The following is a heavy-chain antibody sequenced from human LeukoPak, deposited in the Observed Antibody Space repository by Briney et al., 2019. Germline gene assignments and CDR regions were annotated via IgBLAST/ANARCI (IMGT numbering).Heavy chain of an antibody. Sequence: ASVKVSCKASGGTFSSYAISWVRQAPGQGLEWMGWISAYNGNTKYSQKVQGRVTMTTDTSTSTAYMELRSLRSDDTAVYYCARTPPTKVDTAMVERYYYYYYMDVWGKGTTVTVSS. CDR1: GGTFSSYA. D-gene: IGHD5-18*01. CDR2: ISAYNGNT. V-gene: IGHV1-18*01. J-gene: IGHJ6*03. CDR3: ARTPPTKVDTAMVERYYYYYYMDV.